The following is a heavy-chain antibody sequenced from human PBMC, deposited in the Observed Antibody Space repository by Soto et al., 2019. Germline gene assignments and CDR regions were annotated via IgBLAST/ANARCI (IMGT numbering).Heavy chain of an antibody. D-gene: IGHD3-22*01. CDR1: GDSISSSDYS. Sequence: PSDTLSLSCTVSGDSISSSDYSWSWIRQPPGKGLEWIGYIYYSGSTYYNPSLKSRVTISVDTSKNQFSLKLSSVTAADTAVYYCATQRWYYDSSGYYYYYGMDVWGQGTTVTVSS. V-gene: IGHV4-30-4*02. J-gene: IGHJ6*02. CDR2: IYYSGST. CDR3: ATQRWYYDSSGYYYYYGMDV.